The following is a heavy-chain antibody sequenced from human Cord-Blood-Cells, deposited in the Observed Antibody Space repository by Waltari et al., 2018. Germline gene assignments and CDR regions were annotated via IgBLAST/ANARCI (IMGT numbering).Heavy chain of an antibody. Sequence: QVQLQQWGAGLLKPSETLSLTCAVYGGSFSGYYWSWIRQPPGKGLEWIGEINHSGSTNYNPSLKSRVTISVDTSKNQFSLKLSSVTAADTAVYYCARRYYYDSSGHSNLFDIWGQGTMVTVSS. CDR3: ARRYYYDSSGHSNLFDI. J-gene: IGHJ3*02. V-gene: IGHV4-34*01. D-gene: IGHD3-22*01. CDR2: INHSGST. CDR1: GGSFSGYY.